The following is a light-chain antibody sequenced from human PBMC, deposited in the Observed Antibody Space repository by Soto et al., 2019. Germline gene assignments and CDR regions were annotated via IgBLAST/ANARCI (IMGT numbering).Light chain of an antibody. CDR2: GAC. J-gene: IGKJ2*01. Sequence: EIVLTQSPDTLSLSPGQRATLSCRASQTVSGSYIAWYQQKPGQAPRLLIYGACSRATGTPDRFSGSGSATDFTLTISRLEPEDFAVYYCQQYGNSPPYTFGQGTKLEIK. V-gene: IGKV3-20*01. CDR1: QTVSGSY. CDR3: QQYGNSPPYT.